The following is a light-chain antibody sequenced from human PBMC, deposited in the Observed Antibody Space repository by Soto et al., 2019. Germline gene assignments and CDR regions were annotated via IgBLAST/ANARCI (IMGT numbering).Light chain of an antibody. J-gene: IGLJ1*01. CDR3: SSYTNNTTTCV. CDR2: EFR. Sequence: QAGVTQPASVSGSPGQSITISCTGTSSDSGDYYYVSWYQQHPCKAPKLMMFEFRNRPSGVPCRFSGSPSGYTASLTISGLQAEDEADYHCSSYTNNTTTCVFGTGTKVTVL. CDR1: SSDSGDYYY. V-gene: IGLV2-14*01.